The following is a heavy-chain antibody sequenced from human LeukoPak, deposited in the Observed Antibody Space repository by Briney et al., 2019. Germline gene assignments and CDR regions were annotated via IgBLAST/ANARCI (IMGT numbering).Heavy chain of an antibody. Sequence: ASVKVSCKASGYTFTSYGISWVRQAPGQGLEGMGWISAYNGNTNYAQKLQGRVTMTTDTSTSTAYMELRSLRSDDTAVYYCARDPYYDFWSGYSYFDYWGQGTLVTVSS. V-gene: IGHV1-18*01. CDR1: GYTFTSYG. CDR2: ISAYNGNT. J-gene: IGHJ4*02. CDR3: ARDPYYDFWSGYSYFDY. D-gene: IGHD3-3*01.